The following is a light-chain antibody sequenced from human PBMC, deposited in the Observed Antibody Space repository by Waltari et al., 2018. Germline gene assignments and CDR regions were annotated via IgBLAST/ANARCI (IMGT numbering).Light chain of an antibody. CDR3: QQYYSTPPT. J-gene: IGKJ4*01. CDR2: WAS. Sequence: DIVMTQSPDSLAVYLGARATINCKSSQSVLYSSNNKNYLAWYQQKPGQTPKLLIYWASTRESGGPDRCSGSGSGTDFTLTISSLQAEDVAVYYCQQYYSTPPTFGGGTKVEIK. V-gene: IGKV4-1*01. CDR1: QSVLYSSNNKNY.